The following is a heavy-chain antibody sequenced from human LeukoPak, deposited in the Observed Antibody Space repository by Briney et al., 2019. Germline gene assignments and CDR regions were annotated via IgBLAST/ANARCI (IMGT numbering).Heavy chain of an antibody. Sequence: GGSLRLSCAASGFTFSKYWMLWVRQAPGKGLESVSRINTDGTVTTYADSVKGRFTVSRDNADNTMFLQKNSVRDEDTAVYYCATKQWLAPPPDSWGQGTPVTVSS. D-gene: IGHD6-19*01. J-gene: IGHJ4*02. CDR2: INTDGTVT. CDR3: ATKQWLAPPPDS. CDR1: GFTFSKYW. V-gene: IGHV3-74*01.